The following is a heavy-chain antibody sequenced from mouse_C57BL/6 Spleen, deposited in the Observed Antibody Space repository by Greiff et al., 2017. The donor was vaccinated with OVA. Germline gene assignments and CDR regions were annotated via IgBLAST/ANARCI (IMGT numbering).Heavy chain of an antibody. D-gene: IGHD2-2*01. J-gene: IGHJ4*01. V-gene: IGHV1-18*01. CDR2: INPNNGGT. CDR1: GYTLTDYN. Sequence: EVQLQQSGPELVKPGASVKIPCKASGYTLTDYNMDWVKQSHGKSLEWIGDINPNNGGTIYNQKFKGKATLTVDKSSSTAYMELRSLTSEDTAVYYCARNGYDWGPYYAMDYWGQGTSVTVSS. CDR3: ARNGYDWGPYYAMDY.